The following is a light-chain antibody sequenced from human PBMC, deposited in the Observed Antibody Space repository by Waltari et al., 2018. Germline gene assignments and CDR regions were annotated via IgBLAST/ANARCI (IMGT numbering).Light chain of an antibody. CDR1: QSILYGSNNKNY. J-gene: IGKJ4*01. CDR3: QQYYDVPLT. V-gene: IGKV4-1*01. CDR2: WAS. Sequence: DIVMTPFPDSLAVSPGETATINCKSSQSILYGSNNKNYLAWYQQKAGQSPKLLIYWASTRESGVPDRFSASGSGTDFTLTITNLQAEDVAVYYCQQYYDVPLTFGGGTKVEI.